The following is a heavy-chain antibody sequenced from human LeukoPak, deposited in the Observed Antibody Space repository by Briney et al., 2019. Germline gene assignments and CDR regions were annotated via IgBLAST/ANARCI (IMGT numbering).Heavy chain of an antibody. CDR3: TRGTPTTRDFDY. CDR2: ISSGSSYI. D-gene: IGHD4-11*01. V-gene: IGHV3-21*01. CDR1: GFTFSIYA. J-gene: IGHJ4*02. Sequence: MPGGSLRLSCAASGFTFSIYAMTWVRQAPGKGLEWVSSISSGSSYIYYSDSVQGRFTISRDNAKNSLYLQMNSLRAEDTAVYYCTRGTPTTRDFDYWGQGTLVTVSS.